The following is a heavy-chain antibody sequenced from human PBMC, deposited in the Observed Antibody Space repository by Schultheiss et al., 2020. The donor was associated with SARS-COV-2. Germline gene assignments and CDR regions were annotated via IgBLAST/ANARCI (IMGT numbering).Heavy chain of an antibody. D-gene: IGHD5-12*01. Sequence: GGSLRLSCAASGFTFSDYYMNWVRQAPGKGLEWVSYISSSGSTIYYADSVKGRFTISRDNAKNSLFLQMDSLTAEDTAVYYCARGSGGGYEFDYWGQGTLVTVSS. V-gene: IGHV3-11*04. CDR1: GFTFSDYY. J-gene: IGHJ4*02. CDR3: ARGSGGGYEFDY. CDR2: ISSSGSTI.